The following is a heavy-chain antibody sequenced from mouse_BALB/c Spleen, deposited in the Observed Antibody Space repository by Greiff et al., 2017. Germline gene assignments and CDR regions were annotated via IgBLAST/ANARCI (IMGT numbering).Heavy chain of an antibody. Sequence: DLVKPGASVKLSCKASGYTFTSYWINWIKQRPGQGLEWIGRIAPGSGSTYYNEMFKGKATLTVDTSSSTAYIQLSSLSSEDSAVYFGARGLRRGYYYAMDYWGQGTSVTVSS. D-gene: IGHD2-4*01. V-gene: IGHV1S41*01. J-gene: IGHJ4*01. CDR1: GYTFTSYW. CDR2: IAPGSGST. CDR3: ARGLRRGYYYAMDY.